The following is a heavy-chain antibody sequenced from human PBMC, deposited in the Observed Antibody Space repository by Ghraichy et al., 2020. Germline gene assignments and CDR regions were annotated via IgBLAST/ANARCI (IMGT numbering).Heavy chain of an antibody. CDR1: GGSISSYY. J-gene: IGHJ4*02. CDR3: ARASRYYGSAYYFDY. D-gene: IGHD3-10*01. CDR2: IYYGGST. Sequence: SETLSLTCTVSGGSISSYYWSWIRQPPGKGLEWIGSIYYGGSTNYNLSLKSRVTISVDTSKNQFSLKLSSVPAADTAVYYCARASRYYGSAYYFDYWGQGTLGTVSS. V-gene: IGHV4-59*01.